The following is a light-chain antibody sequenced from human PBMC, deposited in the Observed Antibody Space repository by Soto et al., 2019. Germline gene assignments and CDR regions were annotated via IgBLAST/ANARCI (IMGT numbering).Light chain of an antibody. Sequence: QSVLTQPPSVSGAPGQRVTISCTGSSSNIGSTYDVHWYQQFPGTAPKLLISGDSHRPSGVPDRFSGSKSGTSASLAITGLQAEDEAFYFCQSYDRRRLGFVFGGGTKLTVL. J-gene: IGLJ2*01. CDR3: QSYDRRRLGFV. V-gene: IGLV1-40*01. CDR2: GDS. CDR1: SSNIGSTYD.